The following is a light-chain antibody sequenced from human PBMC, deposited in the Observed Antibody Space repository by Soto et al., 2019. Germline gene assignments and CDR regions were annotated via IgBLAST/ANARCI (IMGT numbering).Light chain of an antibody. J-gene: IGLJ1*01. CDR3: CSYAGSRGV. CDR1: SSDVGSYNL. CDR2: EGS. Sequence: QSALTQPASVSGSPGQSITISRTGTSSDVGSYNLVSWYQQHPGKAPKLMIYEGSKRPSGVSNRFSGSKSGNTASLTISGLQAEDEADYHCCSYAGSRGVFGTGTKVTVL. V-gene: IGLV2-23*01.